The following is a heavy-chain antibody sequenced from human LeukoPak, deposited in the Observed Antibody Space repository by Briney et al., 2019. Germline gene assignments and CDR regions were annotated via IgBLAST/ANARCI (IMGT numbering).Heavy chain of an antibody. V-gene: IGHV4-59*08. CDR1: GGFISSYY. Sequence: SETLSLTCAVSGGFISSYYWSWIRQPPGKGLEWIGYIYYTGSTNYNPSLKSRVTISLDTSKNQFSLKLSSVTAADMAVYYCARRQARPTVTWYFDLWGRGTLVTASS. J-gene: IGHJ2*01. CDR2: IYYTGST. CDR3: ARRQARPTVTWYFDL. D-gene: IGHD4-17*01.